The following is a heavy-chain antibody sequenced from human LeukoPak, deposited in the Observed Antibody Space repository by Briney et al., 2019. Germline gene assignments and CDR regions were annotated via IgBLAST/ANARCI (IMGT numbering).Heavy chain of an antibody. Sequence: GGSLRLSCAASGFTFSSYSMNWVRQAPRKGLEWLSYISTSAGTIYYADSVKGRFTISRDNAKNSLYLQMNSLRDEDTAVYYCARDPVAASRFDYWGQGTLVTVSS. CDR2: ISTSAGTI. V-gene: IGHV3-48*02. J-gene: IGHJ4*02. CDR1: GFTFSSYS. D-gene: IGHD6-19*01. CDR3: ARDPVAASRFDY.